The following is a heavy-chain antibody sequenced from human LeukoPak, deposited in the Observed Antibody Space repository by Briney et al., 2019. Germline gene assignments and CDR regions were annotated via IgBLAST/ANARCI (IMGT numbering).Heavy chain of an antibody. Sequence: ASVKVSCKASGYTFTSYYMHWVRQAPGQGLEWMGIINTSGGSTSYAQKFQGRVTMTRDTSTSTVYMELSSLRSEDTAVYYCARDAHYCSGGSCPLDYWGQGTLVTVSS. CDR2: INTSGGST. CDR1: GYTFTSYY. D-gene: IGHD2-15*01. CDR3: ARDAHYCSGGSCPLDY. J-gene: IGHJ4*02. V-gene: IGHV1-46*03.